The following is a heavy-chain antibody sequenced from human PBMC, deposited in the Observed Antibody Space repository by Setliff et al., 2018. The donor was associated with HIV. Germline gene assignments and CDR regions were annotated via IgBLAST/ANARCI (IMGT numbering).Heavy chain of an antibody. J-gene: IGHJ6*03. Sequence: KTSETLSLTCTVSGGSISSYYWSWIRQPPGKGLEWIGYIDNSGSTNYNPSLKSRVTISVDTSRNQFSLKLSSVTAADTAVYYCARCYYNFWSGYPLDYMDVWGKGTTVTVSS. CDR1: GGSISSYY. CDR3: ARCYYNFWSGYPLDYMDV. V-gene: IGHV4-4*09. CDR2: IDNSGST. D-gene: IGHD3-3*01.